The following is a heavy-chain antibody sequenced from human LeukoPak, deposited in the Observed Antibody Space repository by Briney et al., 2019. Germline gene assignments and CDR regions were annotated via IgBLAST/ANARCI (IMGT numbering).Heavy chain of an antibody. CDR2: ISTSSSTI. CDR3: AKTTVVTGYWYFDL. Sequence: GGSLRLSCAASGFTFRSYSMHWVRQAPGKGLEWLSFISTSSSTIYYADSVKGRFTISRDNAKSSLYLQMNSLRDEGTAVYYCAKTTVVTGYWYFDLWGRGTLVTVSS. CDR1: GFTFRSYS. V-gene: IGHV3-48*02. J-gene: IGHJ2*01. D-gene: IGHD4-23*01.